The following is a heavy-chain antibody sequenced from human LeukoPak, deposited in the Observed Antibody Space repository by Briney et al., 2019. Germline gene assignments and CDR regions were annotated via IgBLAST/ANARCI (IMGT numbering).Heavy chain of an antibody. Sequence: GASVKVSCKASGYTFISYDINWVRQATGQGLEWMGWMNPNSGDTGYAQKFQGRVTITRNTSISTAYMELSSLRSEDTAVYYCARLSVVVAATQRNYYYYYMDVWGKGTTVTVSS. CDR1: GYTFISYD. CDR3: ARLSVVVAATQRNYYYYYMDV. D-gene: IGHD2-15*01. J-gene: IGHJ6*03. V-gene: IGHV1-8*01. CDR2: MNPNSGDT.